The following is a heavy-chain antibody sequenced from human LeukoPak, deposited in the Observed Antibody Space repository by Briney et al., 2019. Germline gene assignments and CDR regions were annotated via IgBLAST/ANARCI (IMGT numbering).Heavy chain of an antibody. CDR2: IYPSGST. Sequence: PSQTLSLTCTVSGGSISSGSYHWSWIRQPAGKALEWIGRIYPSGSTNYDPSLKSRVTISLDMSKNQFSLKLTSVTAADTAVYYCARGDYDFPFDPWGQGTLVTVSS. D-gene: IGHD3-3*01. CDR1: GGSISSGSYH. J-gene: IGHJ5*02. V-gene: IGHV4-61*02. CDR3: ARGDYDFPFDP.